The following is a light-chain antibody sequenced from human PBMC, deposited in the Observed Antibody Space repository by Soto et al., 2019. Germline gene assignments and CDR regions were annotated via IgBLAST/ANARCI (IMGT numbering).Light chain of an antibody. V-gene: IGKV1-5*01. Sequence: THMTQSPSTLSASVGDRVTITCRASQSISSWLAWYQQKPGKAPKLLIYDVSSLESGVPSRFSGSGSGTEFTLTISSLQPDDFATYYCQQYNSYSLTFGGGTKVDNK. J-gene: IGKJ4*01. CDR2: DVS. CDR3: QQYNSYSLT. CDR1: QSISSW.